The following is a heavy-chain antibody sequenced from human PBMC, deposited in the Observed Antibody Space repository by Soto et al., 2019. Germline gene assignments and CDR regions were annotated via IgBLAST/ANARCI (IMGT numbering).Heavy chain of an antibody. CDR1: GGSISSTNW. Sequence: PXATLSLTCAVSGGSISSTNWWTWFRQPPGKGLEWIGEIHHSGSTNYNPSLKSRVIISVDKSKNQFSLRLSSVTAADTAVYYCARGREAAGTKPFDYWGQGKLVTVSS. J-gene: IGHJ4*02. CDR2: IHHSGST. D-gene: IGHD6-13*01. CDR3: ARGREAAGTKPFDY. V-gene: IGHV4-4*02.